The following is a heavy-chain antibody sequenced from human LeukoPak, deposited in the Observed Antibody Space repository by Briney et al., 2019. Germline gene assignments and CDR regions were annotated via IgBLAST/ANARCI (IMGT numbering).Heavy chain of an antibody. CDR1: GFTVSSNY. Sequence: PGGSLRLSCAASGFTVSSNYMSWVRQAPGKGLEWVANIKQDGSEKYYVDSVKGRFTISRDNAKNSLYLQMNSLRAEDTAVYYCANGAAFDIWGQGTMVAVSS. D-gene: IGHD3-10*01. CDR2: IKQDGSEK. J-gene: IGHJ3*02. V-gene: IGHV3-7*01. CDR3: ANGAAFDI.